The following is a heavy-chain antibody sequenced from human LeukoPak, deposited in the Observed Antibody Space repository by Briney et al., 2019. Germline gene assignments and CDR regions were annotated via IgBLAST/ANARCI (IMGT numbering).Heavy chain of an antibody. CDR2: IIHSGSP. Sequence: SQRLSLTCAVDGGSLSGYSCGWIRQPPGKGLEWVGEIIHSGSPNYNPCLRSRVTISVDTSKTQFSLKLSSLDAAYTAVYYFGRGGRWLVTGYFQHWGQGTLVTVSS. V-gene: IGHV4-34*01. CDR3: GRGGRWLVTGYFQH. CDR1: GGSLSGYS. D-gene: IGHD6-19*01. J-gene: IGHJ1*01.